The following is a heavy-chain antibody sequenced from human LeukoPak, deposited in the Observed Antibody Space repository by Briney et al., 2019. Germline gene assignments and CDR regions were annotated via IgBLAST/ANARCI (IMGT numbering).Heavy chain of an antibody. J-gene: IGHJ4*02. V-gene: IGHV4-61*01. Sequence: SETLSLTCTVSGGSISSSSYYWSWIRQPPGKGLEWIGYIYYSGSTNYNPSLKSRVTISVDTSKNQFSLKLSSVTAADTAVYYCARAWGRVDYFDYWGQGTLVTVSS. D-gene: IGHD3-16*01. CDR2: IYYSGST. CDR3: ARAWGRVDYFDY. CDR1: GGSISSSSYY.